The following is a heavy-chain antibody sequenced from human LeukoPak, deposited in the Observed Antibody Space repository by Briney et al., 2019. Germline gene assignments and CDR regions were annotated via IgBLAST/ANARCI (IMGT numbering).Heavy chain of an antibody. CDR3: ARDAGPNWYFDL. CDR2: IYHSGST. J-gene: IGHJ2*01. V-gene: IGHV4-30-2*01. Sequence: PSQTLSLTCAVSGGSISSGGYSWSWIRQPPGKGLEWIGYIYHSGSTYYNPSLKSRVTISVDRSKNQFSLKLSSVTAADTAVYYCARDAGPNWYFDLWGRGTLVTVSS. CDR1: GGSISSGGYS. D-gene: IGHD1-14*01.